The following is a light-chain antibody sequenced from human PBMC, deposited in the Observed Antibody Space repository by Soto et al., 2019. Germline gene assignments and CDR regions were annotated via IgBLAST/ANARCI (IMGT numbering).Light chain of an antibody. CDR1: QNIATQL. J-gene: IGKJ2*01. V-gene: IGKV3-20*01. Sequence: VLTQSPGTLSLSPGERATLSCRASQNIATQLFTWYQQRPGQAPRVHIYGTSTRDTGIPDRFSGSGSGTEFTLTISRLEPEDFAVYYCQQYSSSSGYTFGQETKLEIK. CDR2: GTS. CDR3: QQYSSSSGYT.